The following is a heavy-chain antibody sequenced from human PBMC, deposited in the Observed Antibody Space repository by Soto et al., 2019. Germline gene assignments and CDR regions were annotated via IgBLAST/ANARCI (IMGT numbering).Heavy chain of an antibody. V-gene: IGHV3-48*01. Sequence: EVQLVESGGGLVQPGGSLRLSCAASGFTFSSYSMNWVRQAPGKGLEWVSYISSSSSTIYYADSVKGRFTISRDNAKNSLYLQMNSLRAEDTAVYYCAGGKGRHDYIWGSYRGSNFDYWGQGTLVTVSS. CDR1: GFTFSSYS. CDR3: AGGKGRHDYIWGSYRGSNFDY. D-gene: IGHD3-16*02. J-gene: IGHJ4*02. CDR2: ISSSSSTI.